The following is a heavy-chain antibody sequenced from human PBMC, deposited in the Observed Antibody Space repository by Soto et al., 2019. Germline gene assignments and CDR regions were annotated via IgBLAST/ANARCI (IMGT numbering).Heavy chain of an antibody. CDR3: ARGGGSDSFDY. Sequence: QLQLHESGSGLVKPSQTLSLTCTVSGASITFGGYSWSWIRQTPGKGREWIGYINLLETTFYNPSFESRLTLSIDRAKNQFSLKLHSMSAADRAVYFCARGGGSDSFDYWGQGILVTVSS. CDR1: GASITFGGYS. V-gene: IGHV4-30-2*01. J-gene: IGHJ4*02. D-gene: IGHD1-26*01. CDR2: INLLETT.